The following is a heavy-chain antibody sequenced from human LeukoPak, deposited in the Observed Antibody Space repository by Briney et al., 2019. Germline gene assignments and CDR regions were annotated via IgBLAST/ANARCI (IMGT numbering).Heavy chain of an antibody. J-gene: IGHJ4*02. CDR3: ARGRPGRDGYNYFDY. CDR1: GGSSGDSIGGYY. V-gene: IGHV4-61*08. CDR2: IYYSGST. Sequence: SETLSLTCTVSGGSSGDSIGGYYWSWIRQPPGEGLKWIGYIYYSGSTEYYPSLKSRVTISVDTSKNQFSLKLTSVTAADTAVYYCARGRPGRDGYNYFDYWGQGTLVTVSS. D-gene: IGHD5-24*01.